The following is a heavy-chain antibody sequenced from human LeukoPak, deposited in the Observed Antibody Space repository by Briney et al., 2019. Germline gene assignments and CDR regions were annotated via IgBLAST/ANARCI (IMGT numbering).Heavy chain of an antibody. CDR3: ARGDLPQYYFDY. CDR2: ISYDGSNK. J-gene: IGHJ4*01. D-gene: IGHD5-24*01. V-gene: IGHV3-30*03. Sequence: GGSLRLSCAASGFTFSSYSMNWVRQAPGKGLEWVAVISYDGSNKYYADSVKGRFTISRDNSKNTLYLQMNSLRAEDTAVYYCARGDLPQYYFDYWGHGTLVTVSS. CDR1: GFTFSSYS.